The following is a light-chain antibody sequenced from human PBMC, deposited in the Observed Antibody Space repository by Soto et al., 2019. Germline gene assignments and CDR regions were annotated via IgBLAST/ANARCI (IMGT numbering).Light chain of an antibody. V-gene: IGKV1-5*01. J-gene: IGKJ1*01. Sequence: DIQMTQSPSTVSASAGDRVTITCRASQSIRRWLAWYQQKPGKAPKILIYDAFSLQSGVPSRVSGSGSGTEFALIISRLKPDVFAAYYCQQYNSLWTFGRGTKVELK. CDR2: DAF. CDR1: QSIRRW. CDR3: QQYNSLWT.